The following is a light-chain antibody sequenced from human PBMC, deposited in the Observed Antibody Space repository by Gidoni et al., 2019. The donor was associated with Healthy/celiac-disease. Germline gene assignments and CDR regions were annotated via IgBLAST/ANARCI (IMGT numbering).Light chain of an antibody. Sequence: QSVLTQPPSVSGAPGQRVTIACTGSSSNIGAGYDVHWYQQLPGTAPKLLISGNSNRPSGVPDRFSGSKSGTSASLAITGRQAEDEADYYCQSYDSSLSVWVFGGGTKLTVL. J-gene: IGLJ3*02. CDR1: SSNIGAGYD. CDR2: GNS. V-gene: IGLV1-40*01. CDR3: QSYDSSLSVWV.